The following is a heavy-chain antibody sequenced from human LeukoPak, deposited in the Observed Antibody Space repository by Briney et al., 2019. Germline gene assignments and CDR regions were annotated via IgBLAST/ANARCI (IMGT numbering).Heavy chain of an antibody. J-gene: IGHJ4*02. CDR1: GYTFTGHY. Sequence: ASVKVSCKASGYTFTGHYMHSVRQAPGQGLEWMGWINPNSGGTNYAQKFQGRVTMTRDTSISTAYMELSRLRSDDTAVYYCARSPVVVPADLDYWGQGTLVTVSS. CDR2: INPNSGGT. CDR3: ARSPVVVPADLDY. V-gene: IGHV1-2*02. D-gene: IGHD2-2*01.